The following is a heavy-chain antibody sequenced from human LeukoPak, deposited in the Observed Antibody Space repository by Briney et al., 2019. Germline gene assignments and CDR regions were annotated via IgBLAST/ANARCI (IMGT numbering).Heavy chain of an antibody. CDR2: IIPIFGTT. D-gene: IGHD4-17*01. Sequence: SVKVSCKASGGTFSSYAISWVRQAPGQGLEWMGGIIPIFGTTNYAQKFQGRVTITADESTSTAYMELSSLRSEDTAVSYCASSYGYWYYFDYWGQGTLVTVSS. CDR1: GGTFSSYA. CDR3: ASSYGYWYYFDY. J-gene: IGHJ4*02. V-gene: IGHV1-69*13.